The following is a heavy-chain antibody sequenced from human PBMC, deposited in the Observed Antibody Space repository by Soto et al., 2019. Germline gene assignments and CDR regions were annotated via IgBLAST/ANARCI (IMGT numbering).Heavy chain of an antibody. Sequence: SETLSLTCSVSSFSINSRYYWGWIRQPPGKGLEWIASIYNSVSTHYNPSLKSRATISVDTSHNQFSLRLSSVTAADTAIYYCARNTSGRYFDYWGPGTMVTVYS. D-gene: IGHD6-19*01. CDR2: IYNSVST. CDR3: ARNTSGRYFDY. CDR1: SFSINSRYY. V-gene: IGHV4-38-2*02. J-gene: IGHJ4*02.